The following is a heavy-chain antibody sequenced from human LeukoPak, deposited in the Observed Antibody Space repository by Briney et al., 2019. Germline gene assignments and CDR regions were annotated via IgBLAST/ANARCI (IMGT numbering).Heavy chain of an antibody. CDR2: ISSSGSTI. Sequence: QAGGSLRLSCTASGFTFGDYSMNWVRQAPGKGLEWVSYISSSGSTIYYADSVKGRFTISRDNAKNSLYLQMNSLRAEDTAVYYCAGCSYGFGSPTRAAFDIWGQGTMVTVSS. J-gene: IGHJ3*02. D-gene: IGHD3-10*01. V-gene: IGHV3-48*03. CDR3: AGCSYGFGSPTRAAFDI. CDR1: GFTFGDYS.